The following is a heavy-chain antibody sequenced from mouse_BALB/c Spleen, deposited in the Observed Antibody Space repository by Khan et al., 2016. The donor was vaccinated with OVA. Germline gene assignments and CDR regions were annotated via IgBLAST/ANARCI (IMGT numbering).Heavy chain of an antibody. CDR1: GYTFTNYG. Sequence: QIQLVQSGPELKKPGETVKISCKASGYTFTNYGMNWVKQAPGKGLKWMGWINTYTGEPTSTDDFKGRFAFSLETSASPAYLQINNLKKEDMATDFCARGASYWDFDVWGAGTTVTVSS. CDR2: INTYTGEP. V-gene: IGHV9-1*02. CDR3: ARGASYWDFDV. J-gene: IGHJ1*01.